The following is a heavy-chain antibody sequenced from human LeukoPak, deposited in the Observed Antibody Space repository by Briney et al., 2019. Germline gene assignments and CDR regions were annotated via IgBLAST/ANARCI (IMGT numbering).Heavy chain of an antibody. CDR3: VYYYDSSGYEGSYDY. V-gene: IGHV1-69*04. D-gene: IGHD3-22*01. CDR1: GGTFSSYA. Sequence: SVKVSCKASGGTFSSYAISWVRQAPGQGLEWMGRIIPILGIANYAQKFQGRVTITADKSTSTAYMELSSLRSEDTAVYYCVYYYDSSGYEGSYDYSGQGTLVTVSS. CDR2: IIPILGIA. J-gene: IGHJ4*02.